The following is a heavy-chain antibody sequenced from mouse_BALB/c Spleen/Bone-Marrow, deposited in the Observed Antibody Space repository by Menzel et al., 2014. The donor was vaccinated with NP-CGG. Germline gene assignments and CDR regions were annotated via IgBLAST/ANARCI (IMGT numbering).Heavy chain of an antibody. J-gene: IGHJ3*01. D-gene: IGHD4-1*02. V-gene: IGHV3-1*02. CDR1: GYSITSTYS. Sequence: EVQLQQSGPDLVKPSQSLSLTCTVTGYSITSTYSWHWIRQFPGNKLEWMGYIHYSGSAYYNPSLKSRISITRDTSKNQFFLQSHSVTTADTATYYCASTGTRGFAYWGQGTLVTVSA. CDR2: IHYSGSA. CDR3: ASTGTRGFAY.